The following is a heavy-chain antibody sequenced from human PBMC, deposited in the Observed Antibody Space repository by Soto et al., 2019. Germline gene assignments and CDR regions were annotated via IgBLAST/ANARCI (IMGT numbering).Heavy chain of an antibody. CDR1: GFTFGSYA. D-gene: IGHD2-15*01. V-gene: IGHV3-23*01. CDR2: VSIGGST. J-gene: IGHJ4*02. Sequence: GVSLRLSCAASGFTFGSYAMGWVLQGPWKGLEWVAVVSIGGSTHYADSVRGRFTISRDNSKNTLSLQMNSLTAEDTAVYFCAKRRGAGGHFDYWGQGALVTVSS. CDR3: AKRRGAGGHFDY.